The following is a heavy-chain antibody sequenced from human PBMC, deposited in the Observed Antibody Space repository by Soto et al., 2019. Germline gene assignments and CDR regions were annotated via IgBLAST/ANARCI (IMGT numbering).Heavy chain of an antibody. CDR1: GYTFTSYG. Sequence: QVHLVQSGADVKKPGASVKVSCKASGYTFTSYGITWVRQAPGQGLEWMGWISAHNGNTDDAQKLQGRVIVTRDTSTSTAYMELRSLISDDTAVYYCVRGRYGDYWGQGALVTVSS. CDR3: VRGRYGDY. D-gene: IGHD1-1*01. V-gene: IGHV1-18*01. J-gene: IGHJ4*02. CDR2: ISAHNGNT.